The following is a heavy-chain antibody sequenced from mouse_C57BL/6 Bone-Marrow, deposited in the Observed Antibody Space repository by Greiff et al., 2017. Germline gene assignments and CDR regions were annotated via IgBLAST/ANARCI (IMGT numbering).Heavy chain of an antibody. CDR3: ARYYYSSSPYY. J-gene: IGHJ2*01. Sequence: VKLMESGPELVKPGASVKISCKASGYSFTSYYIHWVKQRPGQGLEWIGWIYPGSGNTKYNEQFKGKATLTADKSSSTAYMQLSSLTSKDSAVYSSARYYYSSSPYYWGQGTTLTVSS. CDR1: GYSFTSYY. CDR2: IYPGSGNT. D-gene: IGHD1-1*01. V-gene: IGHV1-66*01.